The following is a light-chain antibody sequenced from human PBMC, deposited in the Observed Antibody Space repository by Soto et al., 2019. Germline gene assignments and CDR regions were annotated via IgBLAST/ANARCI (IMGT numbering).Light chain of an antibody. Sequence: QSVLTQPPSASGPPGQRVTISCTGSSSNIGANYVYWYQQLPGTAPKLLIYSNNQRPSGVPDRFSGSKSGTSASLAISGLRSEDDADYYCAAWDDSLSGYVAFGGGTKLTVL. CDR2: SNN. V-gene: IGLV1-47*02. J-gene: IGLJ2*01. CDR3: AAWDDSLSGYVA. CDR1: SSNIGANY.